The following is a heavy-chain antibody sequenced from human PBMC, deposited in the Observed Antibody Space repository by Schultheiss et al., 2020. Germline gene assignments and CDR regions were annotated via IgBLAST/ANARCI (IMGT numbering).Heavy chain of an antibody. CDR1: DVSNSSNKW. CDR3: SRLPAD. CDR2: ISYSGST. Sequence: SETLSLTCGVSDVSNSSNKWWTWVRQPPGKGLELIGEISYSGSTKYNPSLKSRVTISLDKSENQFSLKLNSVTAADTALYYCSRLPADWGQGTLVTVSS. J-gene: IGHJ4*02. V-gene: IGHV4-4*02.